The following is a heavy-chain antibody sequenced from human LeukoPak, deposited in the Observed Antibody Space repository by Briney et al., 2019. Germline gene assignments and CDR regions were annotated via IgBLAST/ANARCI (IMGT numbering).Heavy chain of an antibody. J-gene: IGHJ4*02. D-gene: IGHD3-10*01. Sequence: SETLSLTCTVSGGSISSYYWSWIRQLPGKGLEWIGEINHSGSTNYNPSLKSRVTISVDTSKNQFSLKLSSVTAADTAVYYCARGPAGGDFDYWGQGTLVTVSS. CDR1: GGSISSYY. CDR2: INHSGST. CDR3: ARGPAGGDFDY. V-gene: IGHV4-34*01.